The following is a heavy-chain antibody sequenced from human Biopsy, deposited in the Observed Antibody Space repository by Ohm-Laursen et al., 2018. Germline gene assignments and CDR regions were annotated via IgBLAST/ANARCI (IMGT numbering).Heavy chain of an antibody. CDR2: INSSGGST. CDR1: GFTFSSYA. V-gene: IGHV3-23*01. CDR3: AKEEPPQGYDFWSGHYYYFDY. D-gene: IGHD3-3*01. Sequence: SLRLSCTASGFTFSSYAMCWVRQAPGKGLERVSIINSSGGSTSYADPVKGRFTISRDNSKNTLYLQMTSLIAEDTAVYYYAKEEPPQGYDFWSGHYYYFDYWGQGTLVTVSS. J-gene: IGHJ4*01.